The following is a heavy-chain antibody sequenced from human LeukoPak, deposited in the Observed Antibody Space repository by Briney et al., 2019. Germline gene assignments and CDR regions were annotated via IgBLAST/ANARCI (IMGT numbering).Heavy chain of an antibody. Sequence: TGGSLRLSCAASGFTFSRYSMNWVRQAPGKGLEWVSSISSSSSYIYYADSVKGRFTISRDNAKNSLYLQMNSLRAEDTAVYYCARRYDFWSGYPPPLDYWGQGTLVTVSS. CDR3: ARRYDFWSGYPPPLDY. D-gene: IGHD3-3*01. CDR1: GFTFSRYS. J-gene: IGHJ4*02. V-gene: IGHV3-21*01. CDR2: ISSSSSYI.